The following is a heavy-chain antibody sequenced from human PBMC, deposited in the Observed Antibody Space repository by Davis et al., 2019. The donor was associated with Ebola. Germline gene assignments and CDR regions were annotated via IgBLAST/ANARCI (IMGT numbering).Heavy chain of an antibody. D-gene: IGHD3-3*01. CDR3: ARGFGVAHDAFDI. V-gene: IGHV4-39*01. CDR2: INHSGST. CDR1: GGSVSSGSYY. Sequence: SETLSLTCTVSGGSVSSGSYYWSWIRQPPGKGLEWIGEINHSGSTNYNPSLKSRVTISVDTSKNQFSLKLSSVTAADTAVYYCARGFGVAHDAFDIWGQGTMVTVSS. J-gene: IGHJ3*02.